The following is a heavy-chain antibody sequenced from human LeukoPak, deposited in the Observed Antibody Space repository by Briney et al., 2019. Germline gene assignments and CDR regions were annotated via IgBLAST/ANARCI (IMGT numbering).Heavy chain of an antibody. J-gene: IGHJ3*02. CDR1: GGSISSSSYY. CDR3: VRSAVEYSSWKDAFDI. CDR2: IYYSGST. D-gene: IGHD6-6*01. Sequence: PSETLSLTCTVSGGSISSSSYYWGWIRQPPGKGLEWIGSIYYSGSTYYNPSLKSRVTISVDTSKNQFSLKLSSVTAADTAVYYCVRSAVEYSSWKDAFDIWGQGTMVTVSS. V-gene: IGHV4-39*01.